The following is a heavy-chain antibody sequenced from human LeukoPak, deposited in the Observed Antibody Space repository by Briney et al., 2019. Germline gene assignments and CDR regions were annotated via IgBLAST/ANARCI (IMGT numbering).Heavy chain of an antibody. V-gene: IGHV3-48*02. CDR3: ARVRSGYYQDY. J-gene: IGHJ4*02. CDR2: ITSSGGTI. CDR1: GFTFSSYS. Sequence: GGSLRLSCAASGFTFSSYSMNWVRQAPGKGLEWVSYITSSGGTIYHADSVRGRFTISRDNARNSLHLQMNSLRDEDTAVYYCARVRSGYYQDYWGQGTLVTVPS. D-gene: IGHD5-12*01.